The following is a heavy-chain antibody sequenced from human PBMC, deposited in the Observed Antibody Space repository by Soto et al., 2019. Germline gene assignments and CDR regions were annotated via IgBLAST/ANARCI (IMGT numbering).Heavy chain of an antibody. D-gene: IGHD1-7*01. V-gene: IGHV2-70*01. J-gene: IGHJ4*02. CDR1: GFSLSRKGLS. CDR3: TRSTNWNYEDYFDE. CDR2: IDWEEEK. Sequence: SGPTLVNSKQTLILTCAFSGFSLSRKGLSVSWIRQPPGKALEFLALIDWEEEKFYSPSLRTRLTVSKDTSKSQGVLTLTHVDPVDTATYYCTRSTNWNYEDYFDEWGQGTLVTVSS.